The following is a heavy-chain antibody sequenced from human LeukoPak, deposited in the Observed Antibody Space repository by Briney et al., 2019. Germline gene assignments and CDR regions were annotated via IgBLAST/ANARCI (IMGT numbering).Heavy chain of an antibody. CDR1: GFTFSSYA. CDR2: ISGSSGST. Sequence: GGSLRLSCAASGFTFSSYAMSWVRQAPGKGLEWVSAISGSSGSTYYADSVKGRFTISRDNSKNTLYLQMNSLRAEDTAVYYCARRVGATDYYFDYWGQGTLVTVSS. CDR3: ARRVGATDYYFDY. D-gene: IGHD1-26*01. J-gene: IGHJ4*02. V-gene: IGHV3-23*01.